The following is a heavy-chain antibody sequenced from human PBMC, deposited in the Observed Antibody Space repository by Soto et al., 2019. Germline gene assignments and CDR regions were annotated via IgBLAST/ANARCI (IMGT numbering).Heavy chain of an antibody. D-gene: IGHD4-17*01. CDR2: SSGYNGNT. J-gene: IGHJ4*02. CDR3: ASGCYGGGADH. CDR1: GYTFITYG. Sequence: QVQLVQSGAEVKKPGASVKVTCKASGYTFITYGINWVRQAPGQGLEWRGWSSGYNGNTKYAQKFQGRVTMTTDTGARASYRGVRSVRSDETAVYCWASGCYGGGADHWGQGTLVTVSS. V-gene: IGHV1-18*01.